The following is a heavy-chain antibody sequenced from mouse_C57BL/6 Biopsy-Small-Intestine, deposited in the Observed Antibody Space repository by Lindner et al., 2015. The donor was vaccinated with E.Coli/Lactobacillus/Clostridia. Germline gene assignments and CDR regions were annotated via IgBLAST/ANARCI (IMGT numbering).Heavy chain of an antibody. CDR3: ARDGGDGYFDV. D-gene: IGHD3-3*01. Sequence: VQLQESGAELVKPGASVKLSCKASGYTFTEYTIHWVKQRSGQGLEWIGEILPGSGSTNCNEKFKGQATFTADTSSNTAYMQLSSLTSEDTAVYYCARDGGDGYFDVWGTGTTVTVSS. CDR1: GYTFTEYT. J-gene: IGHJ1*03. CDR2: ILPGSGST. V-gene: IGHV1-9*01.